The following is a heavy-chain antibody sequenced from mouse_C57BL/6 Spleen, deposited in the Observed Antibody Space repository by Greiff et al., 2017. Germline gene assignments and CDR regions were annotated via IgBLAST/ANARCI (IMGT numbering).Heavy chain of an antibody. CDR2: IHPNSGST. CDR1: GYPFTSYW. J-gene: IGHJ4*01. D-gene: IGHD1-1*01. V-gene: IGHV1-64*01. CDR3: AKGNYYYGSSYYAMDY. Sequence: QVQLQQPGAELVKPGASVKLSCKASGYPFTSYWMHWVQQRPGQGLEWIGMIHPNSGSTNYNEKFNSKATLTVDKSSSTAYMQLSSLTSEDSAVYYCAKGNYYYGSSYYAMDYWGQGTSVTVSS.